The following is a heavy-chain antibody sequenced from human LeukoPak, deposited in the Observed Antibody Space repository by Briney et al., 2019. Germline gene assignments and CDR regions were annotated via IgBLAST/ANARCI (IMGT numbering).Heavy chain of an antibody. CDR2: INPNSGGT. V-gene: IGHV1-2*02. J-gene: IGHJ5*02. D-gene: IGHD6-13*01. CDR3: ARDPYSSSWYWFDP. Sequence: GASVKVSCTASGYTFTGSYMHWVRQAPGQGLEWMGWINPNSGGTNYAQKFQGRVTMTRDTSISTAYMELSRLRSDDTAVYYCARDPYSSSWYWFDPWGQGTLVTVSS. CDR1: GYTFTGSY.